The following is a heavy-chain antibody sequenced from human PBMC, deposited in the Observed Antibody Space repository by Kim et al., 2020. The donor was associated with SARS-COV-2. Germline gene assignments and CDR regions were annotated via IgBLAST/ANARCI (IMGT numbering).Heavy chain of an antibody. CDR1: GGTFSSYA. CDR3: ARGAPSPYYYYYMDV. V-gene: IGHV1-69*13. J-gene: IGHJ6*03. CDR2: IIPIFGTA. Sequence: SVKVSCKASGGTFSSYAISWVRQAPGQGLEWMGGIIPIFGTANYAQKFQGRVTITADESTSTAYMELSSLRSEDTAVYYCARGAPSPYYYYYMDVWGKGTTVTVSS.